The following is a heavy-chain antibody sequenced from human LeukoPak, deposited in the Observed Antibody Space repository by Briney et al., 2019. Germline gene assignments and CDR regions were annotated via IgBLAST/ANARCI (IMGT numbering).Heavy chain of an antibody. CDR1: GFSLSTSGVG. Sequence: SGPTLVNPTQTLTLTCTFSGFSLSTSGVGVGWIRQPPGKALEWLALIYWNDDKRYSPSLKSRLTITKDTSKNQVVLTMTNMDPVDTATYYCGHSLLWFGELRRGGPSWFDPWGQGTLVTVSS. CDR2: IYWNDDK. V-gene: IGHV2-5*01. D-gene: IGHD3-10*01. CDR3: GHSLLWFGELRRGGPSWFDP. J-gene: IGHJ5*02.